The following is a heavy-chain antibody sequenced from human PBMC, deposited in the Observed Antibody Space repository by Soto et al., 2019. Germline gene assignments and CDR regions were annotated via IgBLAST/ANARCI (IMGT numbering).Heavy chain of an antibody. D-gene: IGHD6-6*01. CDR3: AHRVKAARMFDY. V-gene: IGHV2-5*02. CDR1: GFSLSTSGVG. J-gene: IGHJ4*02. Sequence: QITLKESGHTLVKPTQTLTLNGTCSGFSLSTSGVGVGWIRRPPGKALEWLALIYWDDDKRNSPSLKSRLTITKDTSKNQVVLTLTNMDPVDTATYYCAHRVKAARMFDYWGQGTLVTVSS. CDR2: IYWDDDK.